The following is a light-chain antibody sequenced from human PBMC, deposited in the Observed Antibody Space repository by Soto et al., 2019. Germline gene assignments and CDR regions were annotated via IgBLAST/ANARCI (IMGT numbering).Light chain of an antibody. CDR2: GAS. CDR3: QPYGSSAPIT. Sequence: EIVVTESLLSLAVTPGEPASISCRASQSVTKNNLNWYQQKPGQAPRLLIYGASIRATGIPDRFSGSGSETDFTLTISRLEPEDFALHYCQPYGSSAPITFGQGTRPEIK. V-gene: IGKV3-20*01. CDR1: QSVTKNN. J-gene: IGKJ5*01.